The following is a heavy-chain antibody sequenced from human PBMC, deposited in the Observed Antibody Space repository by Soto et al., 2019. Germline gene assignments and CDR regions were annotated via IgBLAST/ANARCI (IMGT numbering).Heavy chain of an antibody. J-gene: IGHJ4*02. Sequence: GASVKVSCKASGYTFTSYYMHWVRQAPGQGLEWMGIINPSGGSTSYAQKFQGRVTITRDTSASTAYMDLSSLRSEDTAVYYCARDQLEPYRPFDYWGQGTLVTVSS. CDR1: GYTFTSYY. CDR2: INPSGGST. D-gene: IGHD1-1*01. CDR3: ARDQLEPYRPFDY. V-gene: IGHV1-46*01.